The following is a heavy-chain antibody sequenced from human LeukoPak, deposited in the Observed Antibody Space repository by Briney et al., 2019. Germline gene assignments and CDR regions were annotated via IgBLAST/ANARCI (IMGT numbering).Heavy chain of an antibody. CDR3: ARQSGYDLDYFDY. Sequence: SETLSLICTVSGGSISSYYWSWIRQPPGKGLEWIGYIYYGGSTNYNPSLKSRVTISVDTSKNQFSLKLSSVTAADTAVYYCARQSGYDLDYFDYWGQGTLVTVSS. J-gene: IGHJ4*02. CDR1: GGSISSYY. D-gene: IGHD5-12*01. CDR2: IYYGGST. V-gene: IGHV4-59*01.